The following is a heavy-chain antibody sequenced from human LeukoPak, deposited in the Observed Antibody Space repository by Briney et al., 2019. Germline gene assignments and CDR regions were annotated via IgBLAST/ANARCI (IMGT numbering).Heavy chain of an antibody. Sequence: LTGGSLRLSCAASGFTFSSYAMSSVRQAPGKGLEWVSAISGSGGSTYYADSVKGRFTISRDNSKNTLYLQMNSLRAEDTAVYYCAKGAADYYDSSGYYGIDYWGQGTLVTVSS. J-gene: IGHJ4*02. D-gene: IGHD3-22*01. CDR1: GFTFSSYA. CDR2: ISGSGGST. V-gene: IGHV3-23*01. CDR3: AKGAADYYDSSGYYGIDY.